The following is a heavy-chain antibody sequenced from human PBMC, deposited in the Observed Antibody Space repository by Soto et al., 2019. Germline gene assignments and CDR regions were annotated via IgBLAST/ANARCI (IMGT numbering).Heavy chain of an antibody. J-gene: IGHJ2*01. CDR1: GGTFSSYA. D-gene: IGHD1-26*01. V-gene: IGHV1-69*01. CDR2: IIPMLGTA. Sequence: QVQLVQSGAEVKQPGSSVKVSCKASGGTFSSYAISWVRQALGQGLEWMGGIIPMLGTANYAQKFQGRVTITADESTSTAYMELSRLRSEDTAVYYCASRSGSYHWYFDLWGRGTLVTVSS. CDR3: ASRSGSYHWYFDL.